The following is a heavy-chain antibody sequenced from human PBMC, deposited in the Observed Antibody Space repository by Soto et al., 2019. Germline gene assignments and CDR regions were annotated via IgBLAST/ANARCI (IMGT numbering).Heavy chain of an antibody. CDR2: IKQDGSEK. V-gene: IGHV3-7*05. J-gene: IGHJ6*02. CDR1: GFTFSSYW. Sequence: EVQLVESGGGLVQPGGSLRLSCAASGFTFSSYWMSWVRQAPGKGLEWVANIKQDGSEKYYVDSVKGRFTISRDNAKYSLYLQMHSLSAEDTAVYYCAKEGMSGSLTPYYFYGMDVWVQGTTVTVSS. D-gene: IGHD1-26*01. CDR3: AKEGMSGSLTPYYFYGMDV.